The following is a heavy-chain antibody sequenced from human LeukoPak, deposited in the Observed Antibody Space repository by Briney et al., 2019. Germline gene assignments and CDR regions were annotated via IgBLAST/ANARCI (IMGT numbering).Heavy chain of an antibody. CDR1: GGTFSSYA. CDR2: IIPIFGTA. J-gene: IGHJ3*02. Sequence: SVKVPCKASGGTFSSYAISWVRQAPGQGLEWMGRIIPIFGTANYAQKFQGRVTITTDESTSTAYMELSSLRSEDTAVYYCALPADGQLWSLHDAFDIWGQGTMVTVSS. V-gene: IGHV1-69*05. CDR3: ALPADGQLWSLHDAFDI. D-gene: IGHD5-18*01.